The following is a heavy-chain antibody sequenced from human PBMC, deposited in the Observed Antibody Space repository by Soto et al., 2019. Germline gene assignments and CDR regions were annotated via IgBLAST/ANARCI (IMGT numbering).Heavy chain of an antibody. CDR3: ARVLPAAIGGWFDP. J-gene: IGHJ5*02. CDR2: IYHSGST. D-gene: IGHD2-2*01. V-gene: IGHV4-31*03. Sequence: SETLSLTCTVSGGSISSGGYYWSWIRQHPGKGLEWIGYIYHSGSTYCNPSLKSRITISVDTSKNQFSLKLSSLTAADTAVYYCARVLPAAIGGWFDPWGQGTLVTVS. CDR1: GGSISSGGYY.